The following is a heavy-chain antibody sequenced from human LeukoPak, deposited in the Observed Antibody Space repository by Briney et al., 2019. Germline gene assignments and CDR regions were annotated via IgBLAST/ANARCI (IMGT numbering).Heavy chain of an antibody. V-gene: IGHV4-59*01. Sequence: NTSETLSLTCTVSGGSISTYYWSWIRKPPGKGLEGIGYIYYTGSTNYNLSLKSRVTISVDTSKNQFSLKLSSVTAADTAVYYCARVGNYYFDYWGQGTLVTVTS. J-gene: IGHJ4*02. CDR3: ARVGNYYFDY. D-gene: IGHD1-1*01. CDR2: IYYTGST. CDR1: GGSISTYY.